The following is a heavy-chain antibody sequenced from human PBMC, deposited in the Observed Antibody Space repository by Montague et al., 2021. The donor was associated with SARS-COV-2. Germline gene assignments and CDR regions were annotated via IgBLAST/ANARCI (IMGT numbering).Heavy chain of an antibody. V-gene: IGHV4-28*01. CDR2: IYHTGST. Sequence: SETLSLTCAVSGYSISSSNWCGLIRRPPGRGLEWTGYIYHTGSTYYNPSLKSRVTMSVDNSDNLFSLELSSVTAVDTAVYYCAKSADHNYFLDSWGQGTPVTVSS. D-gene: IGHD5-24*01. J-gene: IGHJ4*02. CDR3: AKSADHNYFLDS. CDR1: GYSISSSNW.